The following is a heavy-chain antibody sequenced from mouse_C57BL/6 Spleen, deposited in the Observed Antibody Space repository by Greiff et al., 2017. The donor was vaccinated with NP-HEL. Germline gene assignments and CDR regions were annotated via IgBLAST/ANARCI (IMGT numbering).Heavy chain of an antibody. Sequence: QVQLKQSGAELVRPGSSVKLSCKASGYTFTSYWIHWVKQRPIQGLEWIGNIDPSDSETHYNQEFKDKATLTVDKFSSTAYMQLSSLTSEDSAGYYCAKGGVYYYGSSSLFAYWGQGTLVTVSA. CDR3: AKGGVYYYGSSSLFAY. D-gene: IGHD1-1*01. CDR1: GYTFTSYW. V-gene: IGHV1-52*01. J-gene: IGHJ3*01. CDR2: IDPSDSET.